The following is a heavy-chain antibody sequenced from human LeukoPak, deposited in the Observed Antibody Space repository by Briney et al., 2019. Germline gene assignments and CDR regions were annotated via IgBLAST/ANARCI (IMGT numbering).Heavy chain of an antibody. Sequence: PSETLSLTCTVSGGSISSYYWSWIRQPPGKGLEWIGYIYYSGSTNYNPSLKSRVTISVDTSKNQFSLKLSSVTAADTAVYYCARESSIFGNVGYFDYWGQGTLVTVSS. V-gene: IGHV4-59*01. J-gene: IGHJ4*02. CDR1: GGSISSYY. D-gene: IGHD3-3*01. CDR3: ARESSIFGNVGYFDY. CDR2: IYYSGST.